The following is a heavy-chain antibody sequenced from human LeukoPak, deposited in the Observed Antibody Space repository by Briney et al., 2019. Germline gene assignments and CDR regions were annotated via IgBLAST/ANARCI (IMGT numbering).Heavy chain of an antibody. Sequence: PGGSLRLSCAASGFTFSSYAMSWVRQAPGKGLEWVSSISSSSSYIYYADSVKGRFTISRDNAKNSLYLQMNSLRAEDTAVYYCARYPGGEGNWYFDLWGRGTLVTVSS. D-gene: IGHD3-16*01. CDR1: GFTFSSYA. J-gene: IGHJ2*01. V-gene: IGHV3-21*01. CDR2: ISSSSSYI. CDR3: ARYPGGEGNWYFDL.